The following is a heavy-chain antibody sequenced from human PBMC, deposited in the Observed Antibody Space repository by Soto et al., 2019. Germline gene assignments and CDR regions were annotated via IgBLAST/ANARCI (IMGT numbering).Heavy chain of an antibody. Sequence: QVQLVQSGAEVKKPGASVKVSCKASGYTFTSYAMHWVRQAPGQRLEWMGWINAGNGNTKYSQKFQSRATITRDTSASTACMELSSLRSEDTAVYYCARLIAAAGSSNAFDIWGQGTMVTVSS. V-gene: IGHV1-3*01. J-gene: IGHJ3*02. CDR3: ARLIAAAGSSNAFDI. D-gene: IGHD6-13*01. CDR1: GYTFTSYA. CDR2: INAGNGNT.